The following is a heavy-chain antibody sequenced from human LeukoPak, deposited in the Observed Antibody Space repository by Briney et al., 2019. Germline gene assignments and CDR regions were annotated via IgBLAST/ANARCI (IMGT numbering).Heavy chain of an antibody. CDR1: GFTFSTYA. Sequence: GGSLRLSCAASGFTFSTYAMSWVRQAPGGGLEWVSSISGSHNTTYSADSVKGRFTISRDNSRNTLYLQMNSLRVEDTAIYYCATPTGSYPGGFDNWGQGTLVTVSS. J-gene: IGHJ4*02. V-gene: IGHV3-23*01. CDR2: ISGSHNTT. D-gene: IGHD1-26*01. CDR3: ATPTGSYPGGFDN.